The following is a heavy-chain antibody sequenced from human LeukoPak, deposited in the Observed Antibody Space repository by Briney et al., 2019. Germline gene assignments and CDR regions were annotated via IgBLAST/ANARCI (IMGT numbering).Heavy chain of an antibody. D-gene: IGHD4-17*01. V-gene: IGHV3-66*01. CDR3: ARDTDPTQLDY. CDR2: IYSGGST. CDR1: GFTVSSNY. Sequence: PGGSLRLSCAASGFTVSSNYMSWVRQAPGKGLEWVSVIYSGGSTYYADSMKGRFTISRDNSKNTLYLQMNSLRAEDTAVYYCARDTDPTQLDYWGQGTLVTVSS. J-gene: IGHJ4*02.